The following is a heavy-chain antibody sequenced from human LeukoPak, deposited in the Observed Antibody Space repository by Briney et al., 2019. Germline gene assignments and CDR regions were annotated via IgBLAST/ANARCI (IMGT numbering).Heavy chain of an antibody. CDR2: FDPEDGET. CDR3: ATGSLKYYDILTGGGFDP. CDR1: GYTLTELS. D-gene: IGHD3-9*01. V-gene: IGHV1-24*01. J-gene: IGHJ5*02. Sequence: GASVKVSCKVSGYTLTELSMHWVRQAPGKGLEWMGGFDPEDGETIYAQKFQGRVTMTEDTSTDTAYMELSSLRSEDTAVYYCATGSLKYYDILTGGGFDPWGRGTLVTVSS.